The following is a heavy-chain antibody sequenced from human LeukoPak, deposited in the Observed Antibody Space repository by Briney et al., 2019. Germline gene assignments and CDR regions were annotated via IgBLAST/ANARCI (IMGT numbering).Heavy chain of an antibody. Sequence: SETLSLTCSVSGGSISSHHWGWIRQSAGKGLEWIGRIYSSGSTTYNPSLKSRVIISVDTSKNQFSLKLSSVTAADTAVYYCAREDSYGQTTYFDYWGQGTLVTVSS. D-gene: IGHD5-18*01. J-gene: IGHJ4*02. CDR1: GGSISSHH. CDR3: AREDSYGQTTYFDY. CDR2: IYSSGST. V-gene: IGHV4-4*07.